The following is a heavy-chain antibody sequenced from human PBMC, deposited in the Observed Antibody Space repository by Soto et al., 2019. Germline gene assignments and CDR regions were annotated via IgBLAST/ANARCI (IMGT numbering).Heavy chain of an antibody. J-gene: IGHJ6*01. V-gene: IGHV1-69*12. CDR2: IMPVFPTP. Sequence: QVQLVQSGAEVKKPGSSVKVSCKTSGGTFRTSAISWVRQAPGQGLEWMGGIMPVFPTPDYAQKFQGRVTITADQSTSTAYMELTSLRSEDTAVYYCARDKDRQQLGGNYYYIMDVWGQATTVSVSS. CDR1: GGTFRTSA. D-gene: IGHD3-3*02. CDR3: ARDKDRQQLGGNYYYIMDV.